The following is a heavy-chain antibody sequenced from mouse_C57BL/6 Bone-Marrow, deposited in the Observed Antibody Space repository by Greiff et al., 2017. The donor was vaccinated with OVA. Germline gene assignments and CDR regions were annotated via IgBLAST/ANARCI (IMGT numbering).Heavy chain of an antibody. V-gene: IGHV14-4*01. CDR1: GFNIKDDY. CDR3: TTGGTTVVEAY. J-gene: IGHJ3*01. Sequence: QLQQSGAELVRPGASVKLSCTASGFNIKDDYMHWVKQRPEQGLEWIGWIDPENGDTEYASKFQGKATITADTSSNTAYLQLSSLTSEDTAVYYCTTGGTTVVEAYWGQGTLVTVSA. CDR2: IDPENGDT. D-gene: IGHD1-1*01.